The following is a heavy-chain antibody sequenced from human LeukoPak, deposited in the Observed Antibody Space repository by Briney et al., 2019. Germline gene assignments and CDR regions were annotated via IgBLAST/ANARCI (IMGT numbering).Heavy chain of an antibody. CDR3: AKGGGGSGRDDAFDI. CDR1: GFTFSSYG. D-gene: IGHD6-19*01. CDR2: ISYDGSNK. V-gene: IGHV3-30*18. J-gene: IGHJ3*02. Sequence: PGGSLRLSCAASGFTFSSYGMHGVRQAPGKGLEWVAVISYDGSNKYYADSVKGRFTISRDNSKNTLYLQMNSLRAEDTAVYYCAKGGGGSGRDDAFDIWGQGTMVTVSS.